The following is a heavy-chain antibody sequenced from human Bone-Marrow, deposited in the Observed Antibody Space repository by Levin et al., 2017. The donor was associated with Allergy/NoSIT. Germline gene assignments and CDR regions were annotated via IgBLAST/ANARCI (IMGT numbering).Heavy chain of an antibody. Sequence: GESLKISCAASGFTFSSYGMHWVRQAPGKGLEWVAVISYDGSNKYYADSVKGRFTISRDNSKNTLYLQMNSLRAEDTAVYYCAKGLVFRHSYGPIDYWGQGTLVTVSS. CDR1: GFTFSSYG. CDR2: ISYDGSNK. J-gene: IGHJ4*02. CDR3: AKGLVFRHSYGPIDY. D-gene: IGHD5-18*01. V-gene: IGHV3-30*18.